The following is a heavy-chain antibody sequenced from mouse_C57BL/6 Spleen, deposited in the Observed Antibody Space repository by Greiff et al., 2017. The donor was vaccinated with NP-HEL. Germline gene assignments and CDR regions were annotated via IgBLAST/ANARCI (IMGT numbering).Heavy chain of an antibody. V-gene: IGHV1-64*01. Sequence: VQLQQPGAELVKPGASVKLSCKASGYTFTSYWMHWVKQRPGQGLEWIGMIHPNSGSTNYNEKFKSKATLTVDKSSSTAYMQLSSLTSEDSVVYYCARVTTVVAAYYFDYWGQGTTLTVSS. CDR3: ARVTTVVAAYYFDY. CDR1: GYTFTSYW. D-gene: IGHD1-1*01. CDR2: IHPNSGST. J-gene: IGHJ2*01.